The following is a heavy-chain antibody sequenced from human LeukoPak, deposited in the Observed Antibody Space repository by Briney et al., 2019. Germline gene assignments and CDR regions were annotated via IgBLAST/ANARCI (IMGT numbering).Heavy chain of an antibody. CDR3: ARLTGTTLDY. Sequence: KPSETLSLTCTVSGGSISGFHWSWIRQPPGQGLESIGYIYYSGSTNYSPSLKSRVTISVDTSKNQFSLKLSSVTAADTAVYYCARLTGTTLDYWGQGTLVTVSS. V-gene: IGHV4-59*08. D-gene: IGHD1-1*01. J-gene: IGHJ4*02. CDR1: GGSISGFH. CDR2: IYYSGST.